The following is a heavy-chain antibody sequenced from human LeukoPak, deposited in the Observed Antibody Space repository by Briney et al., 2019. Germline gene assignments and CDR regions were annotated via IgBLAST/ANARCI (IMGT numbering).Heavy chain of an antibody. Sequence: ASVKVSCKASGGTFSNYAISWVRQAPGQGLEWMGWMNPKSGNSDYAQKFQGRLTMTRDTSTNTAYMELSGLRSEDTAVYYCARGIGGRGYDFWSGYYFYYYMDVWGKGTTVTVSS. V-gene: IGHV1-8*02. D-gene: IGHD3-3*01. J-gene: IGHJ6*03. CDR2: MNPKSGNS. CDR1: GGTFSNYA. CDR3: ARGIGGRGYDFWSGYYFYYYMDV.